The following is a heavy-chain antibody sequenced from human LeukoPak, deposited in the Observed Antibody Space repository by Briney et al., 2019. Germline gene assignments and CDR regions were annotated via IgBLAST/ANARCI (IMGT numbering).Heavy chain of an antibody. D-gene: IGHD3-22*01. V-gene: IGHV1-2*02. CDR2: IYPNGGGT. J-gene: IGHJ4*02. CDR1: GYTFTDYY. Sequence: ASVKVSCTGSGYTFTDYYMHWVRQAPGQGLEWMGWIYPNGGGTNYAQKFQGRVTMTRDTSINTAYMELSRLRSDDTALYYCARAYYGSGNLDYWGQGTLVTVSS. CDR3: ARAYYGSGNLDY.